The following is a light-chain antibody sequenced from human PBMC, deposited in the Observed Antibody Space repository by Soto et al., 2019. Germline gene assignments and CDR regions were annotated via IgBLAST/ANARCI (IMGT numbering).Light chain of an antibody. V-gene: IGKV1-39*01. J-gene: IGKJ1*01. CDR1: QSISSY. Sequence: DIQMTQSPSSLSASVGDRVTITCRASQSISSYLNWYQQKPGKAPKLLIYAASSLQSGVPSRFSGSGSGPDFTLTISSLQPEDFATYYCQQSYSTFVTFGQGTKVEIK. CDR2: AAS. CDR3: QQSYSTFVT.